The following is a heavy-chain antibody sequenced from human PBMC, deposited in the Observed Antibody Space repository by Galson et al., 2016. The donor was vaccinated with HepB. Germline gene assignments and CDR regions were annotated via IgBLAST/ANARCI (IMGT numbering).Heavy chain of an antibody. CDR1: GFPLSSSGMC. Sequence: PALVKPTQTLTLTCTVSGFPLSSSGMCVSWIRQPPGKAPEWLARIDWDDDKYYSQSLKTRLSISKVTSKNQVVLRMTNMDPVDTATYYCARIHTGTSVWSFDYWGQGTLVTVSS. D-gene: IGHD1-7*01. J-gene: IGHJ4*02. V-gene: IGHV2-70*11. CDR2: IDWDDDK. CDR3: ARIHTGTSVWSFDY.